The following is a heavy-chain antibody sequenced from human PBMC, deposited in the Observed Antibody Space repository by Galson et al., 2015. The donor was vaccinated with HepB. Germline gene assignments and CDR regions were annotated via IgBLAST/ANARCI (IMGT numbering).Heavy chain of an antibody. CDR1: GGSFSGYY. D-gene: IGHD3-10*01. CDR3: ARGHYYGSGNDY. V-gene: IGHV4-34*01. CDR2: INHSGST. Sequence: ETLSLTCAVYGGSFSGYYWSWIRQPPGKGLEWIGEINHSGSTNYNPSLKSRVTISVDTSKNQFSLKLSSVTAADTAVYYCARGHYYGSGNDYWGQGTLVTVSS. J-gene: IGHJ4*02.